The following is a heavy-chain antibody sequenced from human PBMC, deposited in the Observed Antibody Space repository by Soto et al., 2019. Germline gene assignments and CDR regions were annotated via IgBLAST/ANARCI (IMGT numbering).Heavy chain of an antibody. CDR3: VVLSRVRPFDK. J-gene: IGHJ4*02. CDR2: IKEDGSEK. D-gene: IGHD2-8*01. V-gene: IGHV3-7*01. CDR1: GFTFNTCW. Sequence: GGSLRLSCAAFGFTFNTCWMSWVRQAPGKGLEWVAYIKEDGSEKYYVDSVKGRFTVSRDNAKNSLFLQMNSLRAEDTALYYCVVLSRVRPFDKWGQGTLVTV.